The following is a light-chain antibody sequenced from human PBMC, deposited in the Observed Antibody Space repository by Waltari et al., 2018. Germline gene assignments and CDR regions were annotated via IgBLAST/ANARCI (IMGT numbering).Light chain of an antibody. CDR1: SGHTNYA. V-gene: IGLV4-69*01. CDR2: LNSDGTH. CDR3: QAWGTGTKRM. J-gene: IGLJ3*02. Sequence: QVVLTQSPSASASLGASVKLTCTLSSGHTNYAIAWHQQQPEKGPLFLMILNSDGTHKKGDGIPDRFSGSSSGAERYLTITSLRSEDEADYYCQAWGTGTKRMFGGGTKLTVL.